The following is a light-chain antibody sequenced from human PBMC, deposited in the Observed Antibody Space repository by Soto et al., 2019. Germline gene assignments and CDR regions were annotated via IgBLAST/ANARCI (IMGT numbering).Light chain of an antibody. CDR3: QQYGDSIT. CDR1: QTVRSSY. J-gene: IGKJ4*01. Sequence: IFLTQSPGSLSLSSGDRATLSCRASQTVRSSYLAWYQQRPDQAPKLLIYGAFNRAIGIPDRFSGSESGRDYNLTISRLDPEASAVYYCQQYGDSITFGGGTKVEIK. V-gene: IGKV3-20*01. CDR2: GAF.